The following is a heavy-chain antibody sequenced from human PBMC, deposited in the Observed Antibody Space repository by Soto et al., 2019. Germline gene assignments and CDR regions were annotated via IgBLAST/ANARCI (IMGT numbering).Heavy chain of an antibody. J-gene: IGHJ5*02. CDR2: IYYTGST. CDR3: ARGGSLWFGELS. CDR1: GGSITSNF. Sequence: SETLSLTCIFSGGSITSNFWSRIRQPPGKGLEWIGYIYYTGSTNYNPSLKSRVTISVDTSKNQFSLKVNSVTAADTAVYYCARGGSLWFGELSWGQGTLVTVSS. V-gene: IGHV4-59*01. D-gene: IGHD3-10*01.